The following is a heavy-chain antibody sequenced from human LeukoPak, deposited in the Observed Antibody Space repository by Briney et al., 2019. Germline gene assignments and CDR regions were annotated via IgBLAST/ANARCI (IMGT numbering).Heavy chain of an antibody. CDR1: GGSISSYY. Sequence: SETLSLTCTVSGGSISSYYWSWIRQPPGKGLEWIGYIYYSGSTNYNPSLKSRVTISVDTSKYQFSLKLSSVTAADTAVYYCARDQGPYYGSGSDAFDIWGQGTMVTVSS. CDR3: ARDQGPYYGSGSDAFDI. V-gene: IGHV4-59*01. CDR2: IYYSGST. D-gene: IGHD3-10*01. J-gene: IGHJ3*02.